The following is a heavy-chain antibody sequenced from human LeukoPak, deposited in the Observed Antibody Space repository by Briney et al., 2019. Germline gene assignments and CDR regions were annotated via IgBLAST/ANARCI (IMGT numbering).Heavy chain of an antibody. CDR3: VRGNDYGGPHY. Sequence: GGSLRLACAASGFTFSSYWMSWVRQAPGKGLEWVANIKQDGSEKHYVDSVKGRFTISRDNSKNTLYLQMNSLRAEDAAVYYCVRGNDYGGPHYWGQGTLVTVSS. D-gene: IGHD4-23*01. V-gene: IGHV3-7*01. CDR1: GFTFSSYW. J-gene: IGHJ4*02. CDR2: IKQDGSEK.